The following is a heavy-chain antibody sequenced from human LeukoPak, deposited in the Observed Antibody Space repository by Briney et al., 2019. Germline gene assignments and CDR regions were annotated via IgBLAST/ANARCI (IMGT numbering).Heavy chain of an antibody. CDR2: ISYDGSNK. CDR1: GFTFSSYG. Sequence: PGRSLRLSCAASGFTFSSYGMHWVRQAPGKGLEWVAVISYDGSNKYYADSVKGRFTISRGNSKNTLYLQMNSLRAEDTAVYYCAKLSVAGTGVDYWGQGTLVTVSS. J-gene: IGHJ4*02. CDR3: AKLSVAGTGVDY. V-gene: IGHV3-30*18. D-gene: IGHD6-19*01.